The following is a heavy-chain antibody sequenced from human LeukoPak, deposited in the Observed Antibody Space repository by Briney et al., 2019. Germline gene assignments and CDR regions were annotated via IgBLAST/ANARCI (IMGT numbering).Heavy chain of an antibody. CDR1: GFTFSNAW. Sequence: GGSLRLSCAASGFTFSNAWMSWVRQAPGKGLEWVGRIKSKTDGETTDYAAPVKGRFTISRDDSKTTLYLQMNSLKTEDTAVYYCQAYFYDSSDYYFDYFDYWGQGTLVTVSS. CDR2: IKSKTDGETT. J-gene: IGHJ4*02. D-gene: IGHD3-22*01. V-gene: IGHV3-15*01. CDR3: QAYFYDSSDYYFDYFDY.